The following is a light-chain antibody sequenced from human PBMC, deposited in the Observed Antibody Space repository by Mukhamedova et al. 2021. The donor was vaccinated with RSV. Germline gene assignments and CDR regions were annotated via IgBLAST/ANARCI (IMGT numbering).Light chain of an antibody. Sequence: WYQRRVHGKAPKRLIYAASSLQSGVPSRFSGSESGTEFTLTISSLQPEDFATHYCLQYNSYLPLFGGGTKVEIK. CDR3: LQYNSYLPL. CDR2: AAS. V-gene: IGKV1-17*01. J-gene: IGKJ4*01.